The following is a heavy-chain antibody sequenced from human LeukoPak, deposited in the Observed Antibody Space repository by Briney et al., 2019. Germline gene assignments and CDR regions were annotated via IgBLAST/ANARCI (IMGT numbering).Heavy chain of an antibody. J-gene: IGHJ5*02. Sequence: ASVKVSCKASGGTFSSYAISWVRQAPGQGLEWMGWISAYNGNTNYAQKLQGRVTMTTDTSTSTAYMELRSLRSDDTAVYYCARGRAAAGTRWFDPWGQGTLVTVPS. CDR1: GGTFSSYA. V-gene: IGHV1-18*01. CDR3: ARGRAAAGTRWFDP. CDR2: ISAYNGNT. D-gene: IGHD6-13*01.